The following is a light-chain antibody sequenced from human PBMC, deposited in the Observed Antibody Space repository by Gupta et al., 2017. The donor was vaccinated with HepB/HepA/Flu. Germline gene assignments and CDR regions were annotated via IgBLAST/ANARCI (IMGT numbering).Light chain of an antibody. J-gene: IGKJ1*01. CDR1: QSVLNSSNNKNY. V-gene: IGKV4-1*01. Sequence: DIVMPQSPDSLTVPLGERATINCKSSQSVLNSSNNKNYLAWYQQKPGQPPKLLIYWAANREDGVTDRFSGSGSGTDFTLTSSSRQAEDGAGYYGQEDYSTWTFGQGTKVEIK. CDR3: QEDYSTWT. CDR2: WAA.